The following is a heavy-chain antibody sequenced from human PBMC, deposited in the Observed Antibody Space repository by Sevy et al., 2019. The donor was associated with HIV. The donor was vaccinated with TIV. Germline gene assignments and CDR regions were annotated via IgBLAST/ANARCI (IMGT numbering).Heavy chain of an antibody. CDR1: GYTFTSYD. V-gene: IGHV1-8*01. D-gene: IGHD6-19*01. CDR2: MNSNSGNT. CDR3: ARAGSGWYDHYFDP. J-gene: IGHJ4*02. Sequence: ASVKVSCKASGYTFTSYDINWVRQATGQGLEWMGWMNSNSGNTGYSQKFQGRVTMTRNTSISTAYMELLSLRSEDTAMYYCARAGSGWYDHYFDPWGQGTRVTVSS.